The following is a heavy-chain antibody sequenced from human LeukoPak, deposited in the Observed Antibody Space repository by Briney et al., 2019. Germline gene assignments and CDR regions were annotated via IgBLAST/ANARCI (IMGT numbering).Heavy chain of an antibody. Sequence: SETLSLTCAVSGGSFSGYYWSWIRQPPGKGLEWIGEINHSGSTNYNPSLKSRVTIAVDTSKNQFSLRLSSVTAADTAVYFCESLHSRGFPYYFDYWGQGTLVTVSS. CDR3: ESLHSRGFPYYFDY. V-gene: IGHV4-34*01. J-gene: IGHJ4*02. CDR1: GGSFSGYY. CDR2: INHSGST. D-gene: IGHD3-22*01.